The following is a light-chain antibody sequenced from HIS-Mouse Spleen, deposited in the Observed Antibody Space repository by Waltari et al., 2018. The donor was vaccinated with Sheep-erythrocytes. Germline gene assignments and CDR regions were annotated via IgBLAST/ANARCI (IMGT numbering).Light chain of an antibody. CDR3: CSYAGSSTPWV. J-gene: IGLJ3*02. CDR2: EGS. Sequence: QSALTQPASVSGSPGPSITISCTGTSSDVWSYNLVSWYQQHPGKAPQLMIYEGSKRPSGVSNRFSGSKSGNTASLTISGLQAEDEADYYCCSYAGSSTPWVFGGGTKLTVL. CDR1: SSDVWSYNL. V-gene: IGLV2-23*01.